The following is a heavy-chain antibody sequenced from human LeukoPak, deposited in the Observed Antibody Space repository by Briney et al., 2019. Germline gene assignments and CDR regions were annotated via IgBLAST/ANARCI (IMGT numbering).Heavy chain of an antibody. J-gene: IGHJ4*02. Sequence: PGGSLRLSCAASGFTVSSNYMNWVRQAPGKGLEWVSVIYSGGSTYYADSVKGRFTISRDNSKNTLYLQMNSLRADDTAVYFCAKEYRQPHPDPFDYWGQGTLVTVSS. V-gene: IGHV3-53*01. CDR1: GFTVSSNY. CDR2: IYSGGST. CDR3: AKEYRQPHPDPFDY. D-gene: IGHD1-14*01.